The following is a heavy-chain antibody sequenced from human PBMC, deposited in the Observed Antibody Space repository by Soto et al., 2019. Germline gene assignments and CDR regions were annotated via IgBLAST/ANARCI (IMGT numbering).Heavy chain of an antibody. D-gene: IGHD3-3*01. Sequence: GGSLRLSCAASGFTFSSYDMHWVRQATGKGLEWVSAIGTAGDTYYPGSVKGRFTISRENAKNSLYLQMNSLRAGDTAVYYCARAKDFWSGYPPGLVPPWYYGMDVWGQGTTVTVSS. J-gene: IGHJ6*02. CDR3: ARAKDFWSGYPPGLVPPWYYGMDV. V-gene: IGHV3-13*01. CDR1: GFTFSSYD. CDR2: IGTAGDT.